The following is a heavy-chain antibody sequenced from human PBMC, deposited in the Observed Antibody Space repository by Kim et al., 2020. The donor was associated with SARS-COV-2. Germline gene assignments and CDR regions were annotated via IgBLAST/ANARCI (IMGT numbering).Heavy chain of an antibody. V-gene: IGHV1-46*01. CDR3: ARDHDSSGYYHGLLDY. Sequence: KFQGRVTMTRDTSTSTVYMELSSLRSEDTAVYYCARDHDSSGYYHGLLDYWGQGTLVTVSS. D-gene: IGHD3-22*01. J-gene: IGHJ4*02.